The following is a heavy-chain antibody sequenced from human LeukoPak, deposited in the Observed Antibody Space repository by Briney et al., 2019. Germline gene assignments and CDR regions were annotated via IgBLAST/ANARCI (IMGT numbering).Heavy chain of an antibody. CDR2: INPNSGGT. Sequence: ASVKVSCKASGYTFTGYYMHWVRQAPGQGLEWMGWINPNSGGTNYAQKFQGRVTITADKSTSTAYMELSSLRSEDTAVYYCARSSAAGLSSDYWGQGTLVTVSS. J-gene: IGHJ4*02. CDR3: ARSSAAGLSSDY. V-gene: IGHV1-2*02. CDR1: GYTFTGYY. D-gene: IGHD6-13*01.